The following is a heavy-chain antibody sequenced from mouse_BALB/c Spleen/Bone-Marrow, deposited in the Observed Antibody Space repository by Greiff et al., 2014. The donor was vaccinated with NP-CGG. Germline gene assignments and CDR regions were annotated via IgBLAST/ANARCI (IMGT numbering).Heavy chain of an antibody. J-gene: IGHJ4*01. CDR2: ISYDGSN. D-gene: IGHD1-2*01. CDR3: AREALLRLRAMDY. V-gene: IGHV3-6*02. Sequence: ESGPGPVKPSQSLSLTCSVTGYSITSGYYWNWIRQFPGNKLEWMGYISYDGSNNYNPSLKNRISITRDTSKNQFFLKLNSVTTEDTATYYCAREALLRLRAMDYWGQGTSVTVSS. CDR1: GYSITSGYY.